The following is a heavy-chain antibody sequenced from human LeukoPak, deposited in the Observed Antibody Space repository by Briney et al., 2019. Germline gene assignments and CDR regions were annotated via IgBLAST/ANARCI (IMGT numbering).Heavy chain of an antibody. Sequence: PSETLSLTCAVSGYSISSGYYWGWIRQPPGKGLEWIGSIYHSGSTYYNPSLKSRVTISVDTSKNQFSLKLSSVTAADTAVYYCGRGVPPTMSKTNWGQGTLVTVSS. CDR3: GRGVPPTMSKTN. V-gene: IGHV4-38-2*01. J-gene: IGHJ4*02. CDR2: IYHSGST. D-gene: IGHD3-10*02. CDR1: GYSISSGYY.